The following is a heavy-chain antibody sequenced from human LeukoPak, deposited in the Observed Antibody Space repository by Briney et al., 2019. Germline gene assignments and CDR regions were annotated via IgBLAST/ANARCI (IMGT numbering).Heavy chain of an antibody. CDR3: AKDLRVWGYHPNQFDY. J-gene: IGHJ4*02. Sequence: PGGSLRLSCAASGFTFSSYGMHWVRQAPGKGLEWVAVISYDGSNKYYADSVKGRFTISRDNSKNTLYLQMNSLRAEDTAVYYCAKDLRVWGYHPNQFDYWGQGTLVTVSS. CDR2: ISYDGSNK. D-gene: IGHD3-10*01. CDR1: GFTFSSYG. V-gene: IGHV3-30*12.